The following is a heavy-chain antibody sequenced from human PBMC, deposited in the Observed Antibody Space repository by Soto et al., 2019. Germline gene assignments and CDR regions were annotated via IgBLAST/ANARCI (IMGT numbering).Heavy chain of an antibody. D-gene: IGHD2-15*01. CDR3: ARGIATGQLDP. Sequence: QVQLVQSGAEVKKPGASVKISCKASGYTFTRYTMNWVRQAPGQRLEWMGWINPDNGNTKSPQKFQDRVIITRDTSASTAYMDLSILRSEDTAVYYCARGIATGQLDPWGQGTLVTVSS. J-gene: IGHJ5*02. V-gene: IGHV1-3*01. CDR2: INPDNGNT. CDR1: GYTFTRYT.